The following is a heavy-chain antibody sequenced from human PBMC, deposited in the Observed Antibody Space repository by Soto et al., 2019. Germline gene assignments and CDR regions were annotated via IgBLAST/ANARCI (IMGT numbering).Heavy chain of an antibody. Sequence: QVQLQESGPGLVKPSQTLSLTCTVSGGSISSGDYYWIWIRQHPGKGLEWIGYIYYSGSTYYNPSLKCRVTISVDTSRNQFSLKLSSVPAADTAVYYCARAPLISIFFAYGMDVWGQGTTVTVSS. CDR1: GGSISSGDYY. V-gene: IGHV4-31*03. D-gene: IGHD3-3*02. CDR3: ARAPLISIFFAYGMDV. J-gene: IGHJ6*02. CDR2: IYYSGST.